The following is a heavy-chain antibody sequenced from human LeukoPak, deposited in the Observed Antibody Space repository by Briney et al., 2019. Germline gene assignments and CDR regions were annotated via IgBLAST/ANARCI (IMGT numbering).Heavy chain of an antibody. Sequence: SSETLSLTCAVYGGSFSGDYWSWIRQPPGKGLEWIGDINRSGRAVYNTSLKSRVIISVDTSKNQFSLKVNSVTAADTAVYYCARHKIVITMLGVHRWFDPWGQGTLVAVSS. D-gene: IGHD3-3*01. V-gene: IGHV4-34*01. CDR3: ARHKIVITMLGVHRWFDP. J-gene: IGHJ5*02. CDR2: INRSGRA. CDR1: GGSFSGDY.